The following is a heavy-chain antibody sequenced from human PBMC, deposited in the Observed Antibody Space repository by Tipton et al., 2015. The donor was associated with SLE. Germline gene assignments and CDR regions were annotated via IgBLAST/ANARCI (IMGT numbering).Heavy chain of an antibody. J-gene: IGHJ4*02. Sequence: TLSLTCTVSGGSITSSDWWSWVRQPPGKGLEYIGEIHHRGSTNYKSSLRGRVTISVDKSKNQFSLKLTSVTAADTAVYYCARYFYDSSGVCLFDLWGQGTLVTVSS. CDR1: GGSITSSDW. CDR3: ARYFYDSSGVCLFDL. D-gene: IGHD3-22*01. CDR2: IHHRGST. V-gene: IGHV4-4*02.